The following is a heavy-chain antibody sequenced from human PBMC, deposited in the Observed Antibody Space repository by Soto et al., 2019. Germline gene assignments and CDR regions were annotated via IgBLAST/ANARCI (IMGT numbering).Heavy chain of an antibody. V-gene: IGHV3-23*01. J-gene: IGHJ4*02. CDR2: ISGSGGST. CDR3: AKGFYCSSTSCSSYFDY. CDR1: GFTFSSYA. D-gene: IGHD2-2*01. Sequence: GGSLRLSCAASGFTFSSYAMSWVRQAPGKGLEWVSAISGSGGSTYYADSVKGRFTISRDNSKNTLYLQMNSLRAEDTAVYYCAKGFYCSSTSCSSYFDYWGQGTLVTVSS.